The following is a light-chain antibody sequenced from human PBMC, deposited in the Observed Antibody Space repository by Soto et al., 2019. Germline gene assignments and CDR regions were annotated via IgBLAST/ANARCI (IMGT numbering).Light chain of an antibody. Sequence: IVLTQSPATLSLSPGERATLSCRAGQSVSNYLDWYQQKPGQPPKLLIYGASNRATGIPARFSGSGSGTDFTLTISSLEPEDFAVYYCQQRSNWVTFGGGTKVEI. CDR1: QSVSNY. CDR3: QQRSNWVT. CDR2: GAS. V-gene: IGKV3-11*01. J-gene: IGKJ4*01.